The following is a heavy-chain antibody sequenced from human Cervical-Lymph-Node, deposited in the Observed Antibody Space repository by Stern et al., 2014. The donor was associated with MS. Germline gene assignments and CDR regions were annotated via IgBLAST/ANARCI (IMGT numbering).Heavy chain of an antibody. J-gene: IGHJ5*02. Sequence: VQLEESGPGLLTPSETLSLTSTASGASIDHHLWRWIRQPPGKGLEWIGYIYCSGTTNYNASLKGRVAISIDTSRTQFSLRLSSVTAADTAVYYCARATDLWGQGTLVAVSS. V-gene: IGHV4-59*11. CDR3: ARATDL. CDR1: GASIDHHL. CDR2: IYCSGTT.